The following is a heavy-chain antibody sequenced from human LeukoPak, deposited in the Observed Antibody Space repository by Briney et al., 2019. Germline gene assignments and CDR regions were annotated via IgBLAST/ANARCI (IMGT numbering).Heavy chain of an antibody. CDR1: GGSFSGYY. Sequence: SETLSLTCAVYGGSFSGYYWSWIRQPPGKGLEWIGEINHSGSTNYNPSLKSRVTISVDTPKNQFSLKLSSVAAADTAVYYCARPLYYYYYMDVWGKGTTVTVSS. J-gene: IGHJ6*03. V-gene: IGHV4-34*01. CDR3: ARPLYYYYYMDV. CDR2: INHSGST.